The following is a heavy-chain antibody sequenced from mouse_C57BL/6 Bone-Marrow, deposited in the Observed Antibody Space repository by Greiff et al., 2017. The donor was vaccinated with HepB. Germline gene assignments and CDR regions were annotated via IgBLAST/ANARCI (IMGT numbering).Heavy chain of an antibody. CDR3: TRPITTVAHWYFDV. CDR1: GFTFSDAW. J-gene: IGHJ1*03. D-gene: IGHD1-1*01. Sequence: EVQVVESGGGLVQPGGSMKLSCAASGFTFSDAWMDWVRQSPEKGLEWVAEIRNKANNHATYYAESVKGRFTISRDDSKSSVYLQMNSLRAEDTGIYYCTRPITTVAHWYFDVWGTGTTVTVSS. CDR2: IRNKANNHAT. V-gene: IGHV6-6*01.